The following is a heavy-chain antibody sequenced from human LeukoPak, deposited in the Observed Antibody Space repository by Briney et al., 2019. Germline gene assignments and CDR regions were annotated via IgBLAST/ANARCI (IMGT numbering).Heavy chain of an antibody. J-gene: IGHJ4*02. V-gene: IGHV3-21*01. D-gene: IGHD3-3*01. CDR1: GFTFSSYS. CDR3: ARGSTIFGVVIKN. Sequence: AGGSLRLSCAASGFTFSSYSMNWVRQAPGKGLEWVSSISGSSSYIYYADSVKGRFTISRDNAKNSLYLQMNSLRAEDTAVYYCARGSTIFGVVIKNWGQGTLVTVSS. CDR2: ISGSSSYI.